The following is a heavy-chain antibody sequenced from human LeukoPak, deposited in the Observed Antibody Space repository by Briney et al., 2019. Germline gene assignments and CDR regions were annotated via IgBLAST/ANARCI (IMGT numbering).Heavy chain of an antibody. CDR2: IYYSGST. D-gene: IGHD3-10*01. J-gene: IGHJ6*04. Sequence: PSETLSLTCTVSGGSIDSFYWSWIRQPPGGGLEWIGYIYYSGSTNYNPSLQSRVTMSVDASKNQFSLWLSSVTAADTAVYYCARLARLTLIRGVTGYHSLDVWGRGTKVTVSS. V-gene: IGHV4-59*01. CDR1: GGSIDSFY. CDR3: ARLARLTLIRGVTGYHSLDV.